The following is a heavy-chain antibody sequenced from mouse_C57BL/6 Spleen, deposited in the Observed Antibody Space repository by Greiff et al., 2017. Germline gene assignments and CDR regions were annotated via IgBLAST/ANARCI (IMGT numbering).Heavy chain of an antibody. Sequence: QVQLQQSGAELVKPGASVKISCKASGYAFSSYWMNWVKQRPGKGLEWIGQIYPGDGDTNYNGKFKGKATLTADKSSSTAYMQLSSLTSEDSAVYFCARSGVTTVVAPPDYWGKGTTLTV. J-gene: IGHJ2*01. D-gene: IGHD1-1*01. CDR3: ARSGVTTVVAPPDY. CDR1: GYAFSSYW. CDR2: IYPGDGDT. V-gene: IGHV1-80*01.